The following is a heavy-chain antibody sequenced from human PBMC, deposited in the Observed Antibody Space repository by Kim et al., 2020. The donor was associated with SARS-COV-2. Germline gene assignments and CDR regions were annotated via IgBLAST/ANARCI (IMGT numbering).Heavy chain of an antibody. V-gene: IGHV3-49*03. CDR1: GFTFGDYA. CDR2: IRSKAYGGTT. J-gene: IGHJ6*02. Sequence: GGSLRLSCTASGFTFGDYAMSWFRQAPGKGLEWVGFIRSKAYGGTTEYAASVKGRFTISRDDSKSIAYLQMNSLKTEDTAVYYCTRDSPYYCSSTSCYQNYGMDVWGQGTTVTVSS. CDR3: TRDSPYYCSSTSCYQNYGMDV. D-gene: IGHD2-2*01.